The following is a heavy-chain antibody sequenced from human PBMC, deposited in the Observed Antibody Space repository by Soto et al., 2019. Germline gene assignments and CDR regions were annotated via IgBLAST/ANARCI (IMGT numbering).Heavy chain of an antibody. CDR1: GGTFSSYA. Sequence: SVKVSCKASGGTFSSYAISWVRQAPGQGLEWMGGIIPIFGTANYAQKFQGRVTITADKSTSTAYMELSSLRSEDTAVYYCARDYYGSGSYYNTPVAFDIWGQGTMVTVSS. CDR2: IIPIFGTA. J-gene: IGHJ3*02. D-gene: IGHD3-10*01. CDR3: ARDYYGSGSYYNTPVAFDI. V-gene: IGHV1-69*06.